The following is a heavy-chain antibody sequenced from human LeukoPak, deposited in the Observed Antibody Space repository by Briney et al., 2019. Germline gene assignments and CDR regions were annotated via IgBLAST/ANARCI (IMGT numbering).Heavy chain of an antibody. D-gene: IGHD3-3*01. CDR3: AKDMGVRSDAFDI. Sequence: PGGSLRLSCAASGFTFSSYSMNWVRQAPGKGLKWVSAIIGSGLTTYYADSVKGRFTISRDNSKNTLYLQMNSLRAEDTAVYYCAKDMGVRSDAFDIWGQGTMVTVSS. J-gene: IGHJ3*02. CDR2: IIGSGLTT. CDR1: GFTFSSYS. V-gene: IGHV3-23*01.